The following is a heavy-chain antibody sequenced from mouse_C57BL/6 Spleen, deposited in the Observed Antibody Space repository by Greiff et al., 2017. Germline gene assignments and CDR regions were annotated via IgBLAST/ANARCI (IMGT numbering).Heavy chain of an antibody. CDR3: TGGTYN. D-gene: IGHD3-3*01. Sequence: EVQRVESGGGLVQPGGSMKLSCVASGFTFSNYWMNWVRQSPEKGLAWVAQIRLKSDNYATHYAESVNGRCTISRDDSKSSVYLQMNNLRAEDTGIYYCTGGTYNWGQGTTLTVSS. CDR1: GFTFSNYW. CDR2: IRLKSDNYAT. J-gene: IGHJ2*01. V-gene: IGHV6-3*01.